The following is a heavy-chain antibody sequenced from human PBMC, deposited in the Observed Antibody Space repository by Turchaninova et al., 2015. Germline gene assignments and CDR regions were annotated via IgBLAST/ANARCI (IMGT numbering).Heavy chain of an antibody. V-gene: IGHV3-7*03. CDR3: ARVLWDILPVPGAGATSYFDY. D-gene: IGHD2-2*01. CDR2: IKHDGDER. CDR1: GFTFSTFW. Sequence: SCTASGFTFSTFWMGWVRQAPGKGLEWLANIKHDGDERYYVDSMKGRFSISRDNAKNSLFLQMSSLRAEDTAVYFCARVLWDILPVPGAGATSYFDYWGRGTLVTVSS. J-gene: IGHJ4*02.